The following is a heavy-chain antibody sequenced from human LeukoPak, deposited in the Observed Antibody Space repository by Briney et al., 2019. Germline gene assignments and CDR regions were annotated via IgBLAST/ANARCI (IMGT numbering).Heavy chain of an antibody. D-gene: IGHD6-13*01. J-gene: IGHJ4*02. Sequence: SETLSLTCTVSGGSISSYYWSWIRQPPGKGLEWIGYIYYSGSTNYNPSLKSRVTISVDTSKNQFSLKLSSVTAADTAVYYWARGLMMAVAGRGEFHYWGQGTLVTVSS. CDR2: IYYSGST. CDR1: GGSISSYY. V-gene: IGHV4-59*01. CDR3: ARGLMMAVAGRGEFHY.